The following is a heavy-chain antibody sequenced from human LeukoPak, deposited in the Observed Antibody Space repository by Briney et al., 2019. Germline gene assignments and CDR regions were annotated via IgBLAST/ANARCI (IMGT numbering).Heavy chain of an antibody. J-gene: IGHJ4*02. CDR2: ISYDGSNK. Sequence: GRSLRLSCAASGFTFSSYGMHWVRQAPGKGLEWVAVISYDGSNKYYADSVKGRFTISRDNSKNTLYLQMNSLRAEDTAVYYCAKDIGRGWYLLYFDHWGQGTLVTVSS. V-gene: IGHV3-30*18. CDR3: AKDIGRGWYLLYFDH. CDR1: GFTFSSYG. D-gene: IGHD6-19*01.